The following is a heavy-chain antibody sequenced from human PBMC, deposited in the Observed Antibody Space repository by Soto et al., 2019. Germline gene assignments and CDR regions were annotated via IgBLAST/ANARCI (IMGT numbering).Heavy chain of an antibody. CDR1: GGTFSSYA. D-gene: IGHD3-3*01. CDR3: ARGRSPIFGVVIIYYYGMDV. CDR2: IIPIFGTA. Sequence: SVKVSCKASGGTFSSYAISWVRQAPGQGLEWMGGIIPIFGTANYAQKFQGRVTITADESTSTAYMELSSLRSEDTAVYYCARGRSPIFGVVIIYYYGMDVWGQGTTVTVSS. J-gene: IGHJ6*02. V-gene: IGHV1-69*13.